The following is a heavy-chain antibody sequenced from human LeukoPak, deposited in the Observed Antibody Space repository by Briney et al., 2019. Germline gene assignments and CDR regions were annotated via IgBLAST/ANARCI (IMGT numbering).Heavy chain of an antibody. J-gene: IGHJ6*03. D-gene: IGHD3-3*01. V-gene: IGHV3-7*01. CDR1: GFTFTSYW. Sequence: QAGGSLRLSCAASGFTFTSYWMTWVRRAPGKGLEWVANIREDGSERYYVASVKGRFTVSRDNAKKSLSLQVNSLRAEDTAVYYCARLNYDFWSGIWEGYYMDVWGKGTTVTVSS. CDR3: ARLNYDFWSGIWEGYYMDV. CDR2: IREDGSER.